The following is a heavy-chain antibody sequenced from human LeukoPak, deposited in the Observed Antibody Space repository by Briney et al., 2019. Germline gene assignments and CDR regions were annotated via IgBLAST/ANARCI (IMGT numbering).Heavy chain of an antibody. CDR3: ARRTTYYDISTGYYTDWFDP. V-gene: IGHV1-18*01. D-gene: IGHD3-9*01. CDR1: GCTFTSYG. J-gene: IGHJ5*02. Sequence: GASVKVSCKASGCTFTSYGVSWVRQAPGQGLEWMGWISAYNGNTNYAQKLQGRVTMTTDTSTSTAYMELRSLRSDDTAVYYCARRTTYYDISTGYYTDWFDPWGQGTLVTVSS. CDR2: ISAYNGNT.